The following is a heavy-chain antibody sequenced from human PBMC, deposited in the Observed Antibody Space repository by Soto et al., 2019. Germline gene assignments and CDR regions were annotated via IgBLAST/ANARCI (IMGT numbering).Heavy chain of an antibody. CDR1: GYSFAGYW. V-gene: IGHV5-10-1*01. D-gene: IGHD3-22*01. J-gene: IGHJ4*02. CDR3: ARQIYDSDTGPNFQYYFDS. CDR2: IDPSDSQT. Sequence: GESLKISCKGSGYSFAGYWITWVRQKQGKGLEWMGRIDPSDSQTYYSPSFRGHVTISVTKSITTVFLQWSSLRPSDTAMYYCARQIYDSDTGPNFQYYFDSWGQGTPVTVSS.